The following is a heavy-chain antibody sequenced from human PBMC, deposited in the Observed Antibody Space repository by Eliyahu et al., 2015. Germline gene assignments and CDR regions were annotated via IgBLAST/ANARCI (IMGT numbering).Heavy chain of an antibody. CDR1: GYTFTRFY. V-gene: IGHV1-46*01. CDR3: ARVNSSDWYTEYFQY. CDR2: INPSGGST. D-gene: IGHD6-19*01. Sequence: QVQLVQSGAEVKKPGASVKVSCTASGYTFTRFYMHXVRQAPGQGLEWXGIINPSGGSTSYAQQFQGRVTMTRDTSTSTVFMELSSLRSEDTAVYYCARVNSSDWYTEYFQYWGQGTLVTVSS. J-gene: IGHJ1*01.